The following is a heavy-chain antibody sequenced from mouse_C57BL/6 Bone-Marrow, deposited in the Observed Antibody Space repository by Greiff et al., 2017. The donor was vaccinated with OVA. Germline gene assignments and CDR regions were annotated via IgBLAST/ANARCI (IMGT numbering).Heavy chain of an antibody. Sequence: VQLQQSGAELVRPGASVKLSCTASGFNIKDYYMHWVKQRPEQGLEWIGWIDPENGDTEYASKFQGKATITADTSSNTAYLQLSSLTSEDTAVYYCTLPDYYGSSYFDYWGQGTTLTVSS. D-gene: IGHD1-1*01. V-gene: IGHV14-4*01. CDR2: IDPENGDT. CDR1: GFNIKDYY. CDR3: TLPDYYGSSYFDY. J-gene: IGHJ2*01.